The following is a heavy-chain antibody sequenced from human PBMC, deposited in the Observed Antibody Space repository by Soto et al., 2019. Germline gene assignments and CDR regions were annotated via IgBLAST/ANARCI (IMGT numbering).Heavy chain of an antibody. CDR3: ARWGYSYGDYGLDY. D-gene: IGHD5-18*01. Sequence: QVQLQESGPGLVKPSQTLSLTCTVSGGSISSGGYYWSWIRQHPGKGLEWIGYIYYSGSTYYNPSLKSRVTISVDTSKNQFSLKLSSVTAAATAVYYCARWGYSYGDYGLDYWGQGTLVTVSS. J-gene: IGHJ4*02. CDR2: IYYSGST. V-gene: IGHV4-31*03. CDR1: GGSISSGGYY.